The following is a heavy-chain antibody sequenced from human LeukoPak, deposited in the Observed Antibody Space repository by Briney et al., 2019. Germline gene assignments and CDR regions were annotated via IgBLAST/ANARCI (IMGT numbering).Heavy chain of an antibody. CDR3: ARVKALRLGELSIDY. Sequence: ASVKVSCKASGGTFSSYAISWVRQAPGQGLEWMGIINPSGGSTSYTQKFQGRVTMTRDTSTSTVYMELSSLRSEDTAVYYCARVKALRLGELSIDYWGQGTLVTVSS. J-gene: IGHJ4*02. V-gene: IGHV1-46*01. D-gene: IGHD3-16*02. CDR1: GGTFSSYA. CDR2: INPSGGST.